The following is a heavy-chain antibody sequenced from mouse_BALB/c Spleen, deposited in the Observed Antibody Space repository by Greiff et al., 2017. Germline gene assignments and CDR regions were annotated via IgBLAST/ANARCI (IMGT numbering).Heavy chain of an antibody. CDR2: IWGDGST. CDR3: ARVSYNWGNDY. CDR1: GFSLTGYG. V-gene: IGHV2-6-7*01. D-gene: IGHD4-1*01. J-gene: IGHJ2*01. Sequence: QVQLKESGPGLVAPSQSLSITCTVSGFSLTGYGVNWVRQPPGKGLEWLGMIWGDGSTDYNSALKSRLSISKDNSKGQVFLKMNSLQTDDTARYYCARVSYNWGNDYWGQGTTLTVSS.